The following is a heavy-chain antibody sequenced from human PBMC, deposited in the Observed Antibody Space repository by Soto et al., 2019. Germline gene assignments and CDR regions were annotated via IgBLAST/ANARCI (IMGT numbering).Heavy chain of an antibody. CDR3: ARGYYDFWSGYLYYFDY. CDR2: ISYDGSNK. J-gene: IGHJ4*02. V-gene: IGHV3-30-3*01. CDR1: GFTFSSYA. Sequence: AGGSLRLSCAASGFTFSSYAMHWVRQAPGKGLEWVAVISYDGSNKYYADSVKGRFTISRDNSKSTLYLQMNSLRAEDTAVYYCARGYYDFWSGYLYYFDYWGQGTLVTVSS. D-gene: IGHD3-3*01.